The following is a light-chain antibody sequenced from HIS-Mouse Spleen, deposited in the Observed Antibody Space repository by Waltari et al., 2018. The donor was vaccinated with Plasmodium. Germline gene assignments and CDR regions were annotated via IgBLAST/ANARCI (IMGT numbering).Light chain of an antibody. J-gene: IGKJ3*01. CDR1: QCVSSN. CDR2: GAS. V-gene: IGKV3-15*01. CDR3: QQYNNWSFT. Sequence: EIVMTQSPATLSVSPGERATLSCRASQCVSSNLAWYQQKPGQAPRLLINGASTRATGIPARFSGSGSGTEFTLTISSLQSEDFAGYYCQQYNNWSFTFGPGTKVDIK.